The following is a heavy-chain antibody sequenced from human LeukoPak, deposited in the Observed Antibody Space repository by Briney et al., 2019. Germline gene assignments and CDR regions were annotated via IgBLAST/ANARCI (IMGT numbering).Heavy chain of an antibody. CDR2: INHSGST. CDR3: ACGYSYVFDY. Sequence: PSETLSLTCAVYGGSYSGYYWSWIRQPPGKGLEWIGEINHSGSTNYNPSLKSRVTISVDTSKNQFSLKLSSVTAPDTAVYYCACGYSYVFDYWGQGTLVTVSS. CDR1: GGSYSGYY. D-gene: IGHD5-18*01. V-gene: IGHV4-34*01. J-gene: IGHJ4*02.